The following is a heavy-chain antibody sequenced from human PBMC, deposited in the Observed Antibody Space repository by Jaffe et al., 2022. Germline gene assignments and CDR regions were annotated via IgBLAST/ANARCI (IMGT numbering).Heavy chain of an antibody. CDR2: ISYDGSNK. D-gene: IGHD2-2*01. CDR3: AKEADIVVVPALDY. Sequence: QVQLVESGGGVVQPGRSLRLSCAASGFTFSSYGMHWVRQAPGKGLEWVAVISYDGSNKYYADSVKGRFTISRDNSKNTLYLQMNSLRAEDTAVYYCAKEADIVVVPALDYWGQGTLVTVSS. J-gene: IGHJ4*02. V-gene: IGHV3-30*18. CDR1: GFTFSSYG.